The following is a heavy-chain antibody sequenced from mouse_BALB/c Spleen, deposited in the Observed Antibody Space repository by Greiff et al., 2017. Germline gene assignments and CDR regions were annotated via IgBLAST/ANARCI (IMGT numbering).Heavy chain of an antibody. CDR2: IYPGDGDT. V-gene: IGHV1-80*01. Sequence: LEESGAELVRPGSSVKISCKASGYAFSSYWMNWVKQRPGQGLEWIGQIYPGDGDTNYNGKFKGKATLTADKSSSTAYMQLSSLTSEDSAVYFCARKTYAMDYWGQGTSVTVSS. CDR3: ARKTYAMDY. J-gene: IGHJ4*01. CDR1: GYAFSSYW.